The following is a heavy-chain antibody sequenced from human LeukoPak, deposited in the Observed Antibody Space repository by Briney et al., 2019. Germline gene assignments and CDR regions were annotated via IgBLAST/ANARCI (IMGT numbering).Heavy chain of an antibody. V-gene: IGHV3-23*01. CDR3: ARQQRIRHCSEGVCTEGYYFDC. Sequence: GGSLRLSCAGTGFAFNMFAIDWVRQAPGKGLEWVSGLSRGGSTTNYADSVKGRFTISRDKSQNSVFLQLNSLRPEDTAVYYCARQQRIRHCSEGVCTEGYYFDCWGQGTLVTVSS. J-gene: IGHJ4*02. CDR2: LSRGGSTT. CDR1: GFAFNMFA. D-gene: IGHD2-15*01.